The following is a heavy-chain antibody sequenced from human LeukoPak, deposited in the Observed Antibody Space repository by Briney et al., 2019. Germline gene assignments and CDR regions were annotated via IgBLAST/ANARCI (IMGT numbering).Heavy chain of an antibody. CDR2: INHSGST. J-gene: IGHJ4*02. CDR3: ARAIAGGRLCRY. Sequence: SETLSLTCAVYGGSFSGYYWSWIRQPPGKGLEWIGEINHSGSTNYNPSLKSRVTISVDTSKNQFSLKLSSVTAADTAVYYCARAIAGGRLCRYWGQGTLVTVSS. CDR1: GGSFSGYY. D-gene: IGHD6-13*01. V-gene: IGHV4-34*01.